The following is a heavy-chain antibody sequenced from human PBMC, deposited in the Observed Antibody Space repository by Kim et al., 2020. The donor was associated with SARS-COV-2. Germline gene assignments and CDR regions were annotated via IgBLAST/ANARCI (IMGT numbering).Heavy chain of an antibody. CDR1: GFIFSGSD. V-gene: IGHV3-73*01. Sequence: GGSLRLSCAASGFIFSGSDVHWVRQASGKGLEWVGRIKTRPENYATAYSASATGRFTISRDDSRNTAYLQMNRLIIEDTAIYYCVRREMSGSRGRDWGQGTLVTVSS. D-gene: IGHD3-10*01. CDR3: VRREMSGSRGRD. J-gene: IGHJ4*02. CDR2: IKTRPENYAT.